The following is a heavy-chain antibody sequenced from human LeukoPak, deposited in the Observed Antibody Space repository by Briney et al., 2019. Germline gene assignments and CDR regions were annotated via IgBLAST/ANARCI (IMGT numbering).Heavy chain of an antibody. D-gene: IGHD7-27*01. CDR1: GGSISSGGSIGSFY. J-gene: IGHJ6*03. Sequence: PSQTLSLTCTVSGGSISSGGSIGSFYWTWIRQPAGKGREWIGRIDAAGRTNYNPSLRGPVTISVDTSKNQFSLRLSSVTAADAAVYYCARDRITGATRDFYYYYMDVWGKGTTVTVSS. CDR2: IDAAGRT. CDR3: ARDRITGATRDFYYYYMDV. V-gene: IGHV4-61*02.